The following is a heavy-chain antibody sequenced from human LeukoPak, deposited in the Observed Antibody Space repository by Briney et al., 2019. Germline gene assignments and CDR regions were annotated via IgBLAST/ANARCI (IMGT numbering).Heavy chain of an antibody. J-gene: IGHJ4*02. CDR2: IIPILNIT. V-gene: IGHV1-69*04. CDR3: ARDRALVRELWSASAFDY. D-gene: IGHD5-18*01. Sequence: SVKVSCKASGGTFSSYAISWVRQAPGQGLEWMGRIIPILNITNYAQKFQGRVTITADKSTNTAYMELSNLRSEDTAVYFCARDRALVRELWSASAFDYWGQGTLVTVSS. CDR1: GGTFSSYA.